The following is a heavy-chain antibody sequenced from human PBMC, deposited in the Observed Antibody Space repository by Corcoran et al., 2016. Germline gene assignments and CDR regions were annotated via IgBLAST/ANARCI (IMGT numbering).Heavy chain of an antibody. Sequence: QVQLQESGPGLVKPSETLSLTCTVSGGSVSSGSYYWSWLRQPPGKGLEWIGYIYYSGSTNYNPSLKSRVTISVDTSKNQFSLKLSSVTAADTAVYYCAREGQHYDSRVYYFDYWGQGTLVTVSS. CDR3: AREGQHYDSRVYYFDY. CDR1: GGSVSSGSYY. V-gene: IGHV4-61*01. D-gene: IGHD3-22*01. CDR2: IYYSGST. J-gene: IGHJ4*02.